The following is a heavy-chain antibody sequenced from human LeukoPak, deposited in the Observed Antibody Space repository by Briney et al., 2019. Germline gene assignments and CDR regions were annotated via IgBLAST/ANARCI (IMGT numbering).Heavy chain of an antibody. CDR1: GGSISSSSYY. CDR2: VYYSGST. Sequence: KPSETLSLTCTVSGGSISSSSYYWSWIRQPPGKGLEWIGSVYYSGSTYYNPSLKSRVTISVDTSKNQFSLKLSSVTAADTAVYYCARVVVRGGTKLDYWGQGTLVTVSS. J-gene: IGHJ4*02. D-gene: IGHD3-10*01. CDR3: ARVVVRGGTKLDY. V-gene: IGHV4-39*01.